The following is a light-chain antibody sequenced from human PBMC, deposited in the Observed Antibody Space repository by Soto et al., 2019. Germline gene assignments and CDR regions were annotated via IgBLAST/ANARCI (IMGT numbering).Light chain of an antibody. CDR1: SSDVGGYNY. Sequence: HSVLTQPASVSGSPGQSIAISCTGTSSDVGGYNYVSWYQQHPGKAPKLMISEVSNRPSGVSNRFSGSKSGNTASLTISGLQAEDEADYYCSSYTSSSTYVFGTGTKVTVL. CDR3: SSYTSSSTYV. J-gene: IGLJ1*01. CDR2: EVS. V-gene: IGLV2-14*01.